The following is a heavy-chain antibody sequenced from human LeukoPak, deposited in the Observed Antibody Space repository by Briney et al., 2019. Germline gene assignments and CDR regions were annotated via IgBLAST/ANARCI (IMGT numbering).Heavy chain of an antibody. CDR3: ARERPFFWSGYYEDY. D-gene: IGHD3-3*01. CDR2: IYHSGIT. J-gene: IGHJ4*02. V-gene: IGHV4-38-2*02. Sequence: SETLSLTCTVSGYSISSGYYWGCIRPPPGKGLEWIGSIYHSGITYYNPSLKSRVTISVDMSKNQFSLKLSSVTAADTAVYYCARERPFFWSGYYEDYWGQGTLVTVSS. CDR1: GYSISSGYY.